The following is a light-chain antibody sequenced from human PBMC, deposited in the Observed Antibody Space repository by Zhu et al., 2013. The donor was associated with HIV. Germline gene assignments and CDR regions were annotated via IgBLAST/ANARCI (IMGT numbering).Light chain of an antibody. CDR3: QQYATSLA. Sequence: EIVVTQSPGTLSLSPGERATLSCKVSQRISSSYIAWYQHRPGQAPRLLIYGASSRPPGIADRFSGSGSGTDFTLTITRLEPEDFAVYYCQQYATSLAFGGGTKVEIK. J-gene: IGKJ4*01. CDR1: QRISSSY. CDR2: GAS. V-gene: IGKV3-20*01.